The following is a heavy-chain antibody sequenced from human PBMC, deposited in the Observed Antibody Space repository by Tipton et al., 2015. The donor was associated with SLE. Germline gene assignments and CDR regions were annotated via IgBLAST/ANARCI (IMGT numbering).Heavy chain of an antibody. D-gene: IGHD2-2*01. J-gene: IGHJ3*02. CDR1: GYTFTGYY. CDR2: INPNSGGT. V-gene: IGHV1-2*02. Sequence: QSGAEVKKPGASVKVSCKASGYTFTGYYMHWVRQAPGQGLEWMGWINPNSGGTNYAQKFQGRVTMTRDTSISTADMELSRLRSDDTAVYYCEREGDSYCSSTSCYNGDAFDIWGQGTMVTVSS. CDR3: EREGDSYCSSTSCYNGDAFDI.